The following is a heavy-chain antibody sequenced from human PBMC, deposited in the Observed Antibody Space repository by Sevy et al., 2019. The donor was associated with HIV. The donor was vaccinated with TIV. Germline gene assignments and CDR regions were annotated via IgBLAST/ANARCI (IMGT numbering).Heavy chain of an antibody. J-gene: IGHJ4*02. Sequence: GGSLRLSCAASGFTFSSYWMSWVRQAPGKGLERVANIKQDGSEKYYVDSVKGRFTISRDNAKNSLYLQMNSLRAEDTAVYYCARDNYDILTGYPDYFDYWGQGTLVTVSS. CDR2: IKQDGSEK. CDR1: GFTFSSYW. V-gene: IGHV3-7*01. D-gene: IGHD3-9*01. CDR3: ARDNYDILTGYPDYFDY.